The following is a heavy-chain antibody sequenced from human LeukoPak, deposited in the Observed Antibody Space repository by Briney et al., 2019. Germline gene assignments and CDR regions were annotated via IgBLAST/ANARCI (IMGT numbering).Heavy chain of an antibody. D-gene: IGHD3-16*01. J-gene: IGHJ4*02. V-gene: IGHV4-34*01. CDR1: GGSFSGYY. CDR2: ISQSGST. CDR3: ARDSAVLGGTFFDV. Sequence: SETLSLTCALYGGSFSGYYWSWIRHFPGKGLEWIGEISQSGSTMYTASLKNRVTISFDTSKNQFSLNLRSVTAADTAVYYRARDSAVLGGTFFDVWGQGTLVTVSS.